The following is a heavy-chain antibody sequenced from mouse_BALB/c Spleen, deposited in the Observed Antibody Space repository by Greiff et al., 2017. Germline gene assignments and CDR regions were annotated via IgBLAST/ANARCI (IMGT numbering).Heavy chain of an antibody. Sequence: EVQLKESGPGLVKPSQSLSLTCSVTGYSITSGYYWNWIRQFPGNKLEWMGYISYDGSNNYNPSLKNRISITRDTSKNQFFLKLNSVTTEDTATYYCARDLGDYWGQGTSVTVSS. CDR2: ISYDGSN. J-gene: IGHJ4*01. CDR3: ARDLGDY. V-gene: IGHV3-6*02. D-gene: IGHD3-1*01. CDR1: GYSITSGYY.